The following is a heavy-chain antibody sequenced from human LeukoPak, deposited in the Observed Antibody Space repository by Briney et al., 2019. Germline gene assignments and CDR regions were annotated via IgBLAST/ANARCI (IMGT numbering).Heavy chain of an antibody. CDR3: ARSSGYYPIFDY. CDR2: INHSGST. V-gene: IGHV4-34*01. Sequence: PSETLSLTCAVYGGSFSGYYWSWIRQPPGKGLEWIGEINHSGSTNYNPSLKSRVTISVDTSKNQFSLKLSPVTAADTAVYYCARSSGYYPIFDYWGQGTLVTVS. J-gene: IGHJ4*02. CDR1: GGSFSGYY. D-gene: IGHD3-22*01.